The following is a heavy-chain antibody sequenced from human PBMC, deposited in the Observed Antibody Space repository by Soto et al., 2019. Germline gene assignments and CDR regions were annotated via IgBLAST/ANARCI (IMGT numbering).Heavy chain of an antibody. CDR3: ARTGSLGGMDV. CDR2: ISSSGSTI. Sequence: GGSLRLSCAASGFTFSSYEMKWVRQAPGKGLEWVSYISSSGSTIYYADSVKGRFTISRDNAKNSLYLQMNSLRAEDTAVYYCARTGSLGGMDVWGQGTTVTVSS. J-gene: IGHJ6*02. V-gene: IGHV3-48*03. CDR1: GFTFSSYE.